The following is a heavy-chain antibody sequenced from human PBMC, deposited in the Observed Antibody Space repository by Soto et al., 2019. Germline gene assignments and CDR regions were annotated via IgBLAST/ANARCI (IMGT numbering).Heavy chain of an antibody. CDR2: INHSGST. CDR3: ARVTDLGVPYDY. CDR1: GGSFSGYY. D-gene: IGHD2-21*02. V-gene: IGHV4-34*01. J-gene: IGHJ4*02. Sequence: QVQLQQWGAGLLKPSETLSLTCAVYGGSFSGYYWSWIRQPPGKGLEWIGEINHSGSTNYNPSLTSRVTISVDTSKNQFSRKLSSVTAADTAVYYCARVTDLGVPYDYWGQGTLVTVSS.